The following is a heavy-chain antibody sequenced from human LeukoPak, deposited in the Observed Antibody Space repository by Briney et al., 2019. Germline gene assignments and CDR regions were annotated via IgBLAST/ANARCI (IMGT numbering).Heavy chain of an antibody. CDR2: STGTGSVMDDI. J-gene: IGHJ3*01. CDR3: ARVTGFADAFDF. V-gene: IGHV3-21*03. D-gene: IGHD3-10*01. CDR1: GFKYSVYS. Sequence: PGGSLRLACAASGFKYSVYSMIWLRQAPGSGLEWVSRSTGTGSVMDDIDYADSVRGRFTISRDNAKDSLFLEMRGLRVGDAGIYCCARVTGFADAFDFWGRGTLVAVSS.